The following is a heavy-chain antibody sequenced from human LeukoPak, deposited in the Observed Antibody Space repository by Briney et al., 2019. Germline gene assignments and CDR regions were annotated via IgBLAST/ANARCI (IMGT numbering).Heavy chain of an antibody. CDR2: ISSSSSYI. CDR1: GFTFSSYS. V-gene: IGHV3-21*01. D-gene: IGHD3-3*01. J-gene: IGHJ6*02. Sequence: GSLRLSCAASGFTFSSYSMNWVRQAPGKGLEWVSSISSSSSYIYYADSVKGRFTISRDNAKNSLYLQMNSLRAEDTAVYYCASVSVEWFRDYYYGMDVWGQGTTVTVSS. CDR3: ASVSVEWFRDYYYGMDV.